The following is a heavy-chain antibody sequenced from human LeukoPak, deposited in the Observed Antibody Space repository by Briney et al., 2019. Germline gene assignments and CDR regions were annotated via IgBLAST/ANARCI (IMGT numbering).Heavy chain of an antibody. CDR2: IYYSGST. Sequence: SETLSLTCTVSGGSISSSSYYWGWIRQPPGKGLEWIGSIYYSGSTYYNPSLKSRVTISVDTSKNQFSLKLSSVTAADTAVYYCASREGSTLLSFDYWGQGTLVTVSS. D-gene: IGHD2/OR15-2a*01. CDR1: GGSISSSSYY. J-gene: IGHJ4*02. V-gene: IGHV4-39*01. CDR3: ASREGSTLLSFDY.